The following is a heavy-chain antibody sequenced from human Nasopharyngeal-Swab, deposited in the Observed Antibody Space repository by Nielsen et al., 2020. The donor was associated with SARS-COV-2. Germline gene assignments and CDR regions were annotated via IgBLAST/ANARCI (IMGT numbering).Heavy chain of an antibody. V-gene: IGHV1-8*01. CDR2: MNPNSGNT. D-gene: IGHD3-22*01. CDR3: ARGLRNTMIVVVITIVRYWFDP. CDR1: GYTVTSYD. Sequence: SGKASGKASGYTVTSYDINWVRQATGQGLERVSMMNPNSGNTGYAQKFQGRFTMTRNTSISRAYMELSSLRSEDTAVYYCARGLRNTMIVVVITIVRYWFDPWGQGTLVTVSS. J-gene: IGHJ5*02.